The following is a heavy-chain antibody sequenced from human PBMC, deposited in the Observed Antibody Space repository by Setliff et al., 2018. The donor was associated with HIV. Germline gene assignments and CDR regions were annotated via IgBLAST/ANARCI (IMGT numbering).Heavy chain of an antibody. Sequence: LSLTCTVSGASISTYYWSWIRQPPGKGLEWIGYTHISGITNYNPSLKSRLTISVDTSKTQFSLKLNSVTAADTAVYYCARVRGGTSRGFLDFWGQGALVTVSS. CDR3: ARVRGGTSRGFLDF. CDR2: THISGIT. J-gene: IGHJ4*02. CDR1: GASISTYY. D-gene: IGHD3-10*01. V-gene: IGHV4-4*08.